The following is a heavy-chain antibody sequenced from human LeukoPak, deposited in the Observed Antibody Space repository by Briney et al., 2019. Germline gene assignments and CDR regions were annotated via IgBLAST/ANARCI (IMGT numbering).Heavy chain of an antibody. V-gene: IGHV1-2*04. CDR1: GYTFTDYY. CDR3: ARGARYSSSWSRNTPYDY. Sequence: ASVNVSCKASGYTFTDYYMHWVRQAPGQGLEWMGWINPNSGGTNYAQKFQGWVTMTRDTSISTAYMELSRLRSDDTAVYYCARGARYSSSWSRNTPYDYWGQGTLVTVSS. D-gene: IGHD6-13*01. J-gene: IGHJ4*02. CDR2: INPNSGGT.